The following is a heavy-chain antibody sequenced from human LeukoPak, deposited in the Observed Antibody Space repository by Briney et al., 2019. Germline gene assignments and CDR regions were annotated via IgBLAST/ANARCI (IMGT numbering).Heavy chain of an antibody. J-gene: IGHJ4*02. D-gene: IGHD2-15*01. Sequence: ASVKVSCKASGYTFTGYYMHWVRQAPGQGLEWMGWINPNSGGTNYVQKVRGRVTMTTDTSTSTAYMELRSLRSDDTAVYYCARDCIGCHGFDYWGQGTQVTVSS. CDR3: ARDCIGCHGFDY. V-gene: IGHV1-2*02. CDR2: INPNSGGT. CDR1: GYTFTGYY.